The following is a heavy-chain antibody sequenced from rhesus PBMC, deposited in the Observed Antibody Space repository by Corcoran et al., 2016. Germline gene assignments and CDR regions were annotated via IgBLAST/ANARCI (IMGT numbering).Heavy chain of an antibody. CDR3: ARGGLDAFDF. J-gene: IGHJ3*01. V-gene: IGHV4-93*01. Sequence: QVQLQESVPAVVKPPETPPLTCAVPGGAISSSNRGSRIRKSPGKGLEWIGGIYGSGWSTEYNPSLKSRVTISKDTSKNQFSLKLSSVTAADTAVYYCARGGLDAFDFWGQGLRVTVSS. CDR2: IYGSGWST. CDR1: GGAISSSNR.